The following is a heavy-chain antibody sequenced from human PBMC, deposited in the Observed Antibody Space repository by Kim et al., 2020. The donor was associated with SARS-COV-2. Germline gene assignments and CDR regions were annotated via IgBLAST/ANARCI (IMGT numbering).Heavy chain of an antibody. Sequence: GGSLRLSCSASGFTFSSYAMHWVRQAPGKGLEYVSAISSNGGSTYYADSVKGRFTISRDNSKNTLYLQMSSLRAEDTAVYYCVKESRWEPPSWFDPWGQGTLVTASS. V-gene: IGHV3-64D*09. CDR2: ISSNGGST. J-gene: IGHJ5*02. CDR3: VKESRWEPPSWFDP. CDR1: GFTFSSYA. D-gene: IGHD1-26*01.